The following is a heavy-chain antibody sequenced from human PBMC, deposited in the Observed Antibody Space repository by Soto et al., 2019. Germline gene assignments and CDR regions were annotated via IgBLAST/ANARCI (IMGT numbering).Heavy chain of an antibody. CDR2: ISAYNGNT. CDR3: ARVDDSSGYYSDYFYYGMDV. V-gene: IGHV1-18*01. D-gene: IGHD3-22*01. J-gene: IGHJ6*02. Sequence: ASVTVSWQTAGYTFTSYGISWVRQAPRQGLEWMGWISAYNGNTNYAQKLQGRVTMTTDTSTSTAYMELRSLRSDDTAVYYCARVDDSSGYYSDYFYYGMDVWGQGPRVTVSS. CDR1: GYTFTSYG.